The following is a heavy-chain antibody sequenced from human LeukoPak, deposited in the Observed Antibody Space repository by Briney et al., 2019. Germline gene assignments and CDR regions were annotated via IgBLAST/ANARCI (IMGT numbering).Heavy chain of an antibody. CDR2: ISSSNTL. V-gene: IGHV3-48*01. J-gene: IGHJ4*02. Sequence: GGSLRLSCAASGFHFSGYSLTWVRQAPGKGLEGVSYISSSNTLYYAVSVKGRFTISTDNAKNSLYLQMNSLTADDTAVYYCARLGRFLRVDYFDYWGQGSLVTVSS. CDR1: GFHFSGYS. D-gene: IGHD3-10*01. CDR3: ARLGRFLRVDYFDY.